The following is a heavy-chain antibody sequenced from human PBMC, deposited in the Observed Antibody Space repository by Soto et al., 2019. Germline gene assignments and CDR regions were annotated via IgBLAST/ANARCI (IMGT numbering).Heavy chain of an antibody. J-gene: IGHJ4*02. D-gene: IGHD2-21*02. CDR1: GGPIKTGDYY. CDR2: VFYSGAA. CDR3: ARAGFSYGDLLF. V-gene: IGHV4-30-4*01. Sequence: SETLSLTCNVSGGPIKTGDYYWNWIRQPPGKGLEWIGYVFYSGAANYSPSLKSRAAISMDTSKNQFSLSLTSVTAADTAVYYRARAGFSYGDLLFWGQGIRVTVSS.